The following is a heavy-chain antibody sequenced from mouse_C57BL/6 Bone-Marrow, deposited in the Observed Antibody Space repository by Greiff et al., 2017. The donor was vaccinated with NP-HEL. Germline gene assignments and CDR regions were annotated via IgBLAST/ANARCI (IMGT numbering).Heavy chain of an antibody. Sequence: EVKLMESGGGLVQPGGSLKLSCAASGFTSSDYYMYWVRQTPEKRLEWVAYISNGGGSTYYPDTVKGRFTISRDNAKNTLYLQMSRLKSEDTAMYYCARHGDYSKGFAYWGQGTLVTVSA. CDR1: GFTSSDYY. CDR3: ARHGDYSKGFAY. D-gene: IGHD2-5*01. CDR2: ISNGGGST. J-gene: IGHJ3*01. V-gene: IGHV5-12*01.